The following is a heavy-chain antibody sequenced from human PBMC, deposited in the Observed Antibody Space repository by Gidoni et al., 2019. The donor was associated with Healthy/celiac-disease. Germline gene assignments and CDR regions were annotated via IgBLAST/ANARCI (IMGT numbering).Heavy chain of an antibody. Sequence: QVQLVESGGGVVQPGRSLRLSCAASGFPFSSYGMHWVRQAPGKGLEWVAVIWYDGSNKYYADSVKGRFTISRDNSKNTLYLQMNSLRAEDTAVYYCARDGGIAARPEMYYFDYWGQGTLVTVSS. J-gene: IGHJ4*02. CDR3: ARDGGIAARPEMYYFDY. D-gene: IGHD6-6*01. CDR2: IWYDGSNK. CDR1: GFPFSSYG. V-gene: IGHV3-33*01.